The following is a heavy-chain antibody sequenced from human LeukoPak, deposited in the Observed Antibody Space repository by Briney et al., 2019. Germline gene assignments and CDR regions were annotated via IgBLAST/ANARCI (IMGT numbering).Heavy chain of an antibody. V-gene: IGHV3-48*04. D-gene: IGHD1-26*01. CDR2: ISSSSDTT. Sequence: PGGSLRLSCAASGFTFSSYSLTWVRQAPGKGLEWVSYISSSSDTTSYADSAKGRFTSSRDYAKNSLYLQMNSLRAEDTAVYYCARVARGNYYHFDSWGQGTLVTVSS. J-gene: IGHJ4*02. CDR3: ARVARGNYYHFDS. CDR1: GFTFSSYS.